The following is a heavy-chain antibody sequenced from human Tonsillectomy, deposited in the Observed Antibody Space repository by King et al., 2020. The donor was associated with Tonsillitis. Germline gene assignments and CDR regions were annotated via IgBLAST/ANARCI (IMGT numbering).Heavy chain of an antibody. CDR2: IRFDGSYK. V-gene: IGHV3-30*02. CDR3: AKGPQGRGDY. Sequence: VQLVESGGGVVQPGGSLRLSCAASGFTFSDYGMHWVRQAPGKGLEWVSFIRFDGSYKCYADSVKDRFTISRDNSKNTLYLQMNSLRVEDTAVYYCAKGPQGRGDYWGQGTLVTVSS. CDR1: GFTFSDYG. J-gene: IGHJ4*02.